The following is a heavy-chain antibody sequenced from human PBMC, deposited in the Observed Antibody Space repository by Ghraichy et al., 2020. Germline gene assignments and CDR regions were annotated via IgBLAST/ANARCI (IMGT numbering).Heavy chain of an antibody. Sequence: LSLTCAASGFTFSSYSMNWVRQAPGKGLEWVSSISSSSSYIYYADSVKGRFTISRDNAKNSMYLQMNSLRAEDTAVYYCARDLWYSSGWYSGYYYGMDVWGQGTTVTVSS. CDR1: GFTFSSYS. J-gene: IGHJ6*02. CDR2: ISSSSSYI. CDR3: ARDLWYSSGWYSGYYYGMDV. D-gene: IGHD6-19*01. V-gene: IGHV3-21*01.